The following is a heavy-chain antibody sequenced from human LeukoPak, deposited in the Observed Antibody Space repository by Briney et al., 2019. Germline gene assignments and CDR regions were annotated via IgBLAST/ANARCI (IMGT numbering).Heavy chain of an antibody. V-gene: IGHV1-8*01. Sequence: ASVTVSCEASGYTFTSYDISWVRQAPGQGLEWMGWMNPISGKTDYAQKFQGRVTMTTNTSISTAYMELSRLRSEDTAVYYCARGDTSWDGTFDIWGEGTLVTVSS. D-gene: IGHD1-26*01. CDR3: ARGDTSWDGTFDI. J-gene: IGHJ3*02. CDR2: MNPISGKT. CDR1: GYTFTSYD.